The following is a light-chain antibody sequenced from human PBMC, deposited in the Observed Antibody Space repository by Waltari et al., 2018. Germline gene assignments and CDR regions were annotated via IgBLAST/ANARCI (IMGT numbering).Light chain of an antibody. CDR1: QTVRTTY. J-gene: IGKJ4*01. CDR2: GAS. Sequence: EIVLTQSPGTLSLSPGARATLSCRASQTVRTTYLACYQQKPGQAPTLLIYGASSRATGIPDRFSGSGSGTDFSLTISILEPEDFAVYYCQQYDISPLTFGGGTKVEIK. V-gene: IGKV3-20*01. CDR3: QQYDISPLT.